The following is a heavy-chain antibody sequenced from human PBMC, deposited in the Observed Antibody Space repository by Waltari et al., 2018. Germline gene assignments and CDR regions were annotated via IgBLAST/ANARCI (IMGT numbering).Heavy chain of an antibody. V-gene: IGHV3-9*01. Sequence: EVQLVESGGSLVQPGRSLRLSCAASGFRFDASAMHWVRQSTGKGLGWVSGINLNSDKINYADSVKGRFTISRDNAKNSLYLQINSLRAEDTALYYCVKGHYYDNNGYFDYWGQGTLVTVSS. CDR1: GFRFDASA. CDR2: INLNSDKI. CDR3: VKGHYYDNNGYFDY. D-gene: IGHD3-22*01. J-gene: IGHJ4*02.